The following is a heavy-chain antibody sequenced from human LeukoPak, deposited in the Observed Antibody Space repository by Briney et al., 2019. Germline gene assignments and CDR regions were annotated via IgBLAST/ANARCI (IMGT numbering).Heavy chain of an antibody. CDR1: GYTFTVYY. Sequence: GASVKVSCTASGYTFTVYYMHWVRQAPGQGLEWMGWINPNSGGTNYAQKFQGRVTMTRDTSISTAYMELSRLRSDDTAVYYCARETQQQLVARVGWFDPWGQGTLVTVSS. CDR3: ARETQQQLVARVGWFDP. D-gene: IGHD6-13*01. V-gene: IGHV1-2*02. CDR2: INPNSGGT. J-gene: IGHJ5*02.